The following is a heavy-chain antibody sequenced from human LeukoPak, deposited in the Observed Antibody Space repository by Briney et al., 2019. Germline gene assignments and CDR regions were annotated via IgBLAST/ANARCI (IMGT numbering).Heavy chain of an antibody. CDR3: AKVTRYSSGGSCSYYYYMDL. D-gene: IGHD2-15*01. V-gene: IGHV3-23*01. Sequence: GGSLSLSCAAPGFTFSSYAMSWVRQAPGKGLEWVSAISSSCGSTYYADSVKGRFTISRDTSKNTLYLQMNSLGAEDTAVYYCAKVTRYSSGGSCSYYYYMDLWGKGTTVTVSS. CDR2: ISSSCGST. J-gene: IGHJ6*03. CDR1: GFTFSSYA.